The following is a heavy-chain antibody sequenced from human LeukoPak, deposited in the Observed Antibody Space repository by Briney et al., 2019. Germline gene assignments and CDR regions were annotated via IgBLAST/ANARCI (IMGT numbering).Heavy chain of an antibody. CDR1: GFTFNNYV. V-gene: IGHV3-21*01. D-gene: IGHD3-22*01. CDR2: ISSSSSYI. Sequence: PGGSLRLSCAASGFTFNNYVMNWVRQAPGKGLEWVSSISSSSSYIYYADSVKGRFTISRDNAKNSLYLQMNSLRAEDTAVYYCAREPYYYDSSGLLGVYYYYYGMDVWGQGTTVTVSS. J-gene: IGHJ6*02. CDR3: AREPYYYDSSGLLGVYYYYYGMDV.